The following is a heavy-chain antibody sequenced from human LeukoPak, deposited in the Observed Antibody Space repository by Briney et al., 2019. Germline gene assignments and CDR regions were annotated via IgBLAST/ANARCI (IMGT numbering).Heavy chain of an antibody. Sequence: GGSLRLSCAASGFTFSSYSRNWVRQAPGKGLEWVSYISSSSSYIYYADSVKGRFTISRDNAKNSLYLQMNSLRAEDTAVYYCARDSVVVTATTYYYYYYMEVWGKGTTVTVSS. CDR2: ISSSSSYI. CDR3: ARDSVVVTATTYYYYYYMEV. D-gene: IGHD2-21*02. CDR1: GFTFSSYS. J-gene: IGHJ6*03. V-gene: IGHV3-21*05.